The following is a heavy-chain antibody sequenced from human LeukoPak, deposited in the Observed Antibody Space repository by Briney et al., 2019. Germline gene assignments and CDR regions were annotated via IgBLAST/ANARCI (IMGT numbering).Heavy chain of an antibody. J-gene: IGHJ4*02. CDR1: GGTFSSYA. CDR2: IIPIFGTA. V-gene: IGHV1-69*13. CDR3: AREPIKQWLVHSTDFDY. Sequence: SVKVSCKASGGTFSSYAISWVRQAPGQGLEWMGGIIPIFGTANYAQKFQGRVTITADESTSTAYMELSSLRSEDTAVYYCAREPIKQWLVHSTDFDYWGQGTLVTVSS. D-gene: IGHD6-19*01.